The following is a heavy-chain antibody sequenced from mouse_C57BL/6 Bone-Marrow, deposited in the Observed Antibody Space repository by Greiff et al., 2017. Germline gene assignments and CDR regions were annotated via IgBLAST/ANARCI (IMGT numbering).Heavy chain of an antibody. J-gene: IGHJ1*03. CDR1: GYTFTSYD. V-gene: IGHV1-85*01. D-gene: IGHD1-1*01. CDR3: ARDYGSSYWYFDV. Sequence: QVQLKESGPELVKPGASVKLSCKASGYTFTSYDITWVKQRPGQGLEWIGWIYPRDGSTKYNEKFKGKATLTVDTSSSTAYMELHSLTSEDSAVYFCARDYGSSYWYFDVWGTETTGTVSS. CDR2: IYPRDGST.